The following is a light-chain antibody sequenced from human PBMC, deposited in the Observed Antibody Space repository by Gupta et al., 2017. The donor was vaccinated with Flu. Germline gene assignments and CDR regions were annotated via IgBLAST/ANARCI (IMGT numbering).Light chain of an antibody. CDR1: SSNIGAGYD. Sequence: QSVLTQPPSVSAAPGQRVPISCTGSSSNIGAGYDVHWYQQLPGTAPKLLLYRSNIRPSGVPDRFFASKSDTSASLAISELQAEDEGDYHCQSYDDSLSGSVFGGGTRVTVL. CDR2: RSN. V-gene: IGLV1-40*01. J-gene: IGLJ3*02. CDR3: QSYDDSLSGSV.